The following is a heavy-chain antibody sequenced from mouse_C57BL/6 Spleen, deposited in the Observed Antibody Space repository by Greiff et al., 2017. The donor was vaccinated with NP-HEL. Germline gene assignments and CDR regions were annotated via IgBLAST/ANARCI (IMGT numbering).Heavy chain of an antibody. J-gene: IGHJ3*01. Sequence: VQLQQSGAELVKPGASVKLSCKASGYTFTEYTIHWVKQRSGQGLEWIGWFYPGGGSIKYNEKFNGKATLTEDKSSSTVYMELSRLTSEDSAVYFCARHEEEGNYEEWFAYWGQGALVTVSA. CDR3: ARHEEEGNYEEWFAY. CDR1: GYTFTEYT. D-gene: IGHD2-1*01. CDR2: FYPGGGSI. V-gene: IGHV1-62-2*01.